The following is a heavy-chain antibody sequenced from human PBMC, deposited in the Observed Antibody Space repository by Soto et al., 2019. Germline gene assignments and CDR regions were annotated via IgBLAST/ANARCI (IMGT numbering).Heavy chain of an antibody. J-gene: IGHJ6*02. CDR2: IIPIFGTA. Sequence: QVQLVQSGAEVKKPGSSVKVSCKASGGTFSSYAISWVRQAPGQGLEWMGGIIPIFGTANYAQKFQGRVTITADESTSTAYMELSSLRSEDTAVYYCARDDFTSYGSYYYYYGMDVWGQGTTVTVSS. D-gene: IGHD2-21*01. CDR1: GGTFSSYA. V-gene: IGHV1-69*12. CDR3: ARDDFTSYGSYYYYYGMDV.